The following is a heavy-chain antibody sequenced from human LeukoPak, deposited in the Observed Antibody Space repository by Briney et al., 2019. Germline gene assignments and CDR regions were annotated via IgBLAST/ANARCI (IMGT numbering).Heavy chain of an antibody. CDR3: AKHSSSWHYFDY. CDR1: GFTVNIHY. J-gene: IGHJ4*02. V-gene: IGHV3-53*01. Sequence: GGSLRLSCAASGFTVNIHYMNWVRQTPGKGLEWVTIIYSGGTTYYTDSVKGRFTISRDNSKNTLYLQMNSLRAEDTAVYYCAKHSSSWHYFDYWGQGTLVTVSS. D-gene: IGHD6-13*01. CDR2: IYSGGTT.